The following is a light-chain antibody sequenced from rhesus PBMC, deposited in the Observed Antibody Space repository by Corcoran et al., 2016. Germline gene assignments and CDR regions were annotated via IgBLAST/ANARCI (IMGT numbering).Light chain of an antibody. V-gene: IGKV1S8*01. CDR1: QNFYSN. CDR2: AAS. Sequence: DIQMTQSPSALSASVGDRVTISCRASQNFYSNLAWYQQKPGKAPKLLIYAASSLQTGIPSRFSGSGSGTDLTLTISSLQPEYSAAYYCQHYYENPFTFGPGTKLDIK. J-gene: IGKJ3*01. CDR3: QHYYENPFT.